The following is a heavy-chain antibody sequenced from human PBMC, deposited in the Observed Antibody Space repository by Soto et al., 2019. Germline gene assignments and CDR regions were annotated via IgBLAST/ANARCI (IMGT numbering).Heavy chain of an antibody. V-gene: IGHV1-69*01. Sequence: QVQLVQSGAEVKKPGSSVKVSCKASGGTFSSYAITWVRQAPGQGLEWMGGIIPIFGILNYAQKFQGRVTLTADESTTTVYMELSSLRSDDTAAYYCAGTKVCSSTRCSLNYYYYYGMEAWGQGPTVTVTS. J-gene: IGHJ6*02. D-gene: IGHD2-2*01. CDR2: IIPIFGIL. CDR3: AGTKVCSSTRCSLNYYYYYGMEA. CDR1: GGTFSSYA.